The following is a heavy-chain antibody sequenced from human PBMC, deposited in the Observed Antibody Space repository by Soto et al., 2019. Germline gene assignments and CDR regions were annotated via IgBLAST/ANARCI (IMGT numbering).Heavy chain of an antibody. Sequence: GGSLRLSCAASGFTFSNYAMHWVRQAPGKGLEWVAVISYDGSNKYYADSVKGRFTISRDNSNNTLYVQMDSLRAEDTAMYYCARGYTTSSLDYFDCWGQGTLVTVSS. J-gene: IGHJ4*02. CDR3: ARGYTTSSLDYFDC. D-gene: IGHD6-6*01. CDR1: GFTFSNYA. CDR2: ISYDGSNK. V-gene: IGHV3-30-3*01.